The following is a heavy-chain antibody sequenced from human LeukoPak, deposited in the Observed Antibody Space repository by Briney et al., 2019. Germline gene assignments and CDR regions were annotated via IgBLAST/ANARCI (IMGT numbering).Heavy chain of an antibody. CDR2: INPKSGGT. V-gene: IGHV1-2*02. D-gene: IGHD3-22*01. CDR1: GYAFTDYY. CDR3: ARAGRYDTSGYYYRY. J-gene: IGHJ4*02. Sequence: RASVKVSCKASGYAFTDYYMHWVRQAPGQGLEWMGWINPKSGGTIYAQNFQGRVTLTRDMSVSTVYMELSRLRSDDTAVYYCARAGRYDTSGYYYRYWGQGTLVTVSS.